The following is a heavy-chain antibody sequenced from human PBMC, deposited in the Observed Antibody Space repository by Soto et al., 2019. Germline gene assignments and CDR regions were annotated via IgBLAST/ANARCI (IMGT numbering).Heavy chain of an antibody. CDR3: ARNHFSGWSRDGMDV. V-gene: IGHV1-2*04. CDR2: INPNSGGT. Sequence: ASVKVSCKASGYTFTGYYVHWVRQAPGQGLEWMGWINPNSGGTNYAQKFQGWVTMTRDTSISTAYMELSRLRSDDTAVYYCARNHFSGWSRDGMDVWGQGTTVTVSS. CDR1: GYTFTGYY. D-gene: IGHD6-19*01. J-gene: IGHJ6*02.